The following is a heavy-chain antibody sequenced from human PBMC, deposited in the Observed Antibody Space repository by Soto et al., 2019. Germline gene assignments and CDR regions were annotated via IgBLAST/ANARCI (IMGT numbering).Heavy chain of an antibody. CDR1: GFTFSSYA. CDR3: ARVIAVAGKSGAFDI. CDR2: ISSNGGST. D-gene: IGHD6-19*01. J-gene: IGHJ3*02. V-gene: IGHV3-64*01. Sequence: PGGSLRLSCAASGFTFSSYAMHWVRQAPGKGLEYVSAISSNGGSTYYANSVKGRFTISRDNSKNTLYLQMGSLRAEDMAVYYCARVIAVAGKSGAFDIWGQGTMVTVSS.